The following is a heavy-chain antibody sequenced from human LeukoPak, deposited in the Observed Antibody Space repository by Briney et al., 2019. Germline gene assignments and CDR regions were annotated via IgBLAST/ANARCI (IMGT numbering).Heavy chain of an antibody. CDR2: IKQDGSET. V-gene: IGHV3-7*01. CDR3: ATRGDLSWFGALRH. Sequence: PGGSLRLSCGVSGFSFSNYWMDWVRQAPGKGREGVAFIKQDGSETAYADSVKGRFTISRDNAKNSLYLQMNSLRVEDTAVYYCATRGDLSWFGALRHWSQGTLVTVSS. D-gene: IGHD3-16*02. CDR1: GFSFSNYW. J-gene: IGHJ4*02.